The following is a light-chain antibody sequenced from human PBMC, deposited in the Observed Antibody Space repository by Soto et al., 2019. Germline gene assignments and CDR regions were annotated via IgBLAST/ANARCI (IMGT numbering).Light chain of an antibody. CDR1: QSVTSY. CDR2: DAS. CDR3: QQRSTWPSYT. Sequence: EIVLTQSPATLSLSPGERATLSCRASQSVTSYLAWYQHKPGQAPRLLIYDASNRATAIPARFSGSGSGTDFTLTISSLEPEDFAVYYCQQRSTWPSYTFGQGTKLEIK. J-gene: IGKJ2*01. V-gene: IGKV3-11*01.